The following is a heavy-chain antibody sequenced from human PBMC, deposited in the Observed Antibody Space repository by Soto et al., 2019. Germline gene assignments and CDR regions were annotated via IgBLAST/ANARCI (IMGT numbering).Heavy chain of an antibody. CDR1: GDTVKNGDYF. CDR2: IYFTGST. CDR3: ARGAVVDFVAAFKRELDP. D-gene: IGHD5-12*01. Sequence: SETLSLTCTVSGDTVKNGDYFWSWIRQSPGKGLECLGYIYFTGSTYCSPSLKSRLHIPMDKSKNHFSLEMTSVTVAEPAVYFCARGAVVDFVAAFKRELDPWGPGLLVTVSS. V-gene: IGHV4-30-4*01. J-gene: IGHJ5*02.